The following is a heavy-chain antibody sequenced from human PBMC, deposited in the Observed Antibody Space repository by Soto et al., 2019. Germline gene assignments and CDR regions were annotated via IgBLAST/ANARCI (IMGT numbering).Heavy chain of an antibody. CDR1: GFTFSSYS. Sequence: GGSLRLSCAASGFTFSSYSMNWVRQAPGKGLEWVSSISSSSSYIYYADSVKGRFTISRDNANNSLYLQMNSLRAEDTAVYYCASLAVDTDSGRDAFDIWGQGTMVTVSS. J-gene: IGHJ3*02. D-gene: IGHD5-18*01. V-gene: IGHV3-21*01. CDR2: ISSSSSYI. CDR3: ASLAVDTDSGRDAFDI.